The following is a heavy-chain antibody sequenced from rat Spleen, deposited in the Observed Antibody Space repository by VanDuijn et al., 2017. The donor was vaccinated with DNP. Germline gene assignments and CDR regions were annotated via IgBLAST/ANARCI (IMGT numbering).Heavy chain of an antibody. D-gene: IGHD4-3*01. Sequence: EVQLVESGGGLVQPGRSLKLFCAASRFSFSDYYMAWVRQAPTKGLEWVAYIGSDAYAPYYGDSVKGRFTISRDNAKSTLYLQMNSLRSEDMATYYCVRWNSGHFDYWGQGVMVTVSS. CDR3: VRWNSGHFDY. V-gene: IGHV5-22*01. CDR1: RFSFSDYY. CDR2: IGSDAYAP. J-gene: IGHJ2*01.